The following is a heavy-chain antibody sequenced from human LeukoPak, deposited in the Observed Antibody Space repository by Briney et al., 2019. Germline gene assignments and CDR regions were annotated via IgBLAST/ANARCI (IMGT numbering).Heavy chain of an antibody. Sequence: ASVTVSCKASGYTFTSYGISWVRQAPGQGLEWMGWISAYNGNTNYAQKLQGRVTMTTDTYTSTAYMELRSLRSDDTAVYYCARAATTGYYYGSGSYLVYWGQGTLVTVSS. CDR3: ARAATTGYYYGSGSYLVY. J-gene: IGHJ4*02. D-gene: IGHD3-10*01. CDR2: ISAYNGNT. CDR1: GYTFTSYG. V-gene: IGHV1-18*04.